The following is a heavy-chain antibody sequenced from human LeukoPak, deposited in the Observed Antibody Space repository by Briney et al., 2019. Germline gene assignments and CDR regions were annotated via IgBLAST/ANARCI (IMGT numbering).Heavy chain of an antibody. CDR1: GFTFSGSA. Sequence: GGSLKLSCAASGFTFSGSAMHWVPQASGKGLEGVSRFRSKANSYATAYAAWMKGRFTISRDDSKNTAYLQMNSLKTEDTAVYYCTSPTSYCGGDCDWFDPWGQGTLVTVSS. D-gene: IGHD2-21*02. CDR3: TSPTSYCGGDCDWFDP. CDR2: FRSKANSYAT. V-gene: IGHV3-73*01. J-gene: IGHJ5*02.